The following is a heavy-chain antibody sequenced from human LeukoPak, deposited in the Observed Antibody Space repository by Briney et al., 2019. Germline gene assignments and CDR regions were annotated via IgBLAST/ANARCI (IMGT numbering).Heavy chain of an antibody. CDR3: ARGVTSNAPSDC. CDR2: INTDGSET. J-gene: IGHJ4*02. CDR1: GFTFSSYW. D-gene: IGHD4-11*01. Sequence: GGSLRLSCAASGFTFSSYWMHWVRQGPGKGLVWVSRINTDGSETIYADSVKGRFTISRDNVKNTLYLQMNSLRAEDTAVYYCARGVTSNAPSDCWGQGTLVTVSS. V-gene: IGHV3-74*01.